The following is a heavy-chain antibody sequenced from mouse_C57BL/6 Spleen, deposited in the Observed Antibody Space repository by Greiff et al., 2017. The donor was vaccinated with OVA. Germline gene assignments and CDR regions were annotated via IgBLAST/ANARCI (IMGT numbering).Heavy chain of an antibody. V-gene: IGHV1-76*01. CDR1: GYTFTDYY. CDR2: IYPGSGNT. D-gene: IGHD2-3*01. Sequence: VQLVESGAELVRPGASVKLSCKASGYTFTDYYINWVKQRPGQGLEWIARIYPGSGNTYYNEKFKGKATLTAEKSSSTAYMQLSSLTSEDSAVYFCARGGDGYQAWFAYWGQGTLVTVSA. J-gene: IGHJ3*01. CDR3: ARGGDGYQAWFAY.